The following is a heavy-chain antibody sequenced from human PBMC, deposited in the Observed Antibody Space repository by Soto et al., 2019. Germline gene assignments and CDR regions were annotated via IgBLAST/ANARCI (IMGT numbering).Heavy chain of an antibody. Sequence: LRLSCAASGFTFSSYGMHWVRQAPGKGLEWVAVISYDGSNKYYADSVKGRFTISRDNSKNTLYLQMNSLRAEDTAVYYCAKDHVGGGGYFDYWGQGTLVTVSS. CDR3: AKDHVGGGGYFDY. CDR2: ISYDGSNK. D-gene: IGHD3-16*01. CDR1: GFTFSSYG. J-gene: IGHJ4*02. V-gene: IGHV3-30*18.